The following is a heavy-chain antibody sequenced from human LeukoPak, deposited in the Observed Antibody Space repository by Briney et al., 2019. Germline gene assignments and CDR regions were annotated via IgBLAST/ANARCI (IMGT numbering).Heavy chain of an antibody. D-gene: IGHD3-22*01. V-gene: IGHV3-48*03. Sequence: GGSLRLSCAASGFTFSSYEMSWVRQAPGKGLEWVSYISSSGSTIYYADSVKGRFTISRDNAKNSLYLQMNRLRAEDTAVYYCARDPPYYYDSSGYEGGDYWGQGTLVTVSS. CDR2: ISSSGSTI. CDR1: GFTFSSYE. J-gene: IGHJ4*02. CDR3: ARDPPYYYDSSGYEGGDY.